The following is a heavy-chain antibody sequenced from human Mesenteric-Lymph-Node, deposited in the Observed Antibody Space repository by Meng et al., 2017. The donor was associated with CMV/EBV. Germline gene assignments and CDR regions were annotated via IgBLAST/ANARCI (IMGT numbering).Heavy chain of an antibody. CDR3: AHLDYDFWSGYYFDY. D-gene: IGHD3-3*01. V-gene: IGHV2-5*01. J-gene: IGHJ4*02. CDR2: IYWNDDK. CDR1: GFSLRTSGVG. Sequence: SGFSLRTSGVGVGWIRQPPGKALEWLALIYWNDDKRYSPSLKSRLTITKDTSKNQVVLTMTNMDPVDTATYYCAHLDYDFWSGYYFDYWGQGTLVTVSS.